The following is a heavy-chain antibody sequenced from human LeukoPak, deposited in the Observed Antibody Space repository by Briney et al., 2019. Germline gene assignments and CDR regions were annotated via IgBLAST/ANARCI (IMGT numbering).Heavy chain of an antibody. CDR1: GYTFTRYY. CDR3: ARGGEGRDGYNFPYFDY. Sequence: ASVKVSCKASGYTFTRYYMHWVRQGPGQGLEWMGIINPSGGTTNYAQTFQGRDTMTRDTSTSTVYMELSSLRSEDTAVYYCARGGEGRDGYNFPYFDYWGQGTLVTVSS. CDR2: INPSGGTT. D-gene: IGHD5-24*01. J-gene: IGHJ4*02. V-gene: IGHV1-46*01.